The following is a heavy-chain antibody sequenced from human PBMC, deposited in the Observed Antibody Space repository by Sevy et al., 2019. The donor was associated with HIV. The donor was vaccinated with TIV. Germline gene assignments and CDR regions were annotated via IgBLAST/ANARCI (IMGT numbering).Heavy chain of an antibody. CDR1: GFTFSDYW. D-gene: IGHD3-22*01. Sequence: GGSLRLSCAASGFTFSDYWMNWVRQAPGKGLEWVANIKQDGSEKYYVDSVKGRFTISRDNAKNSLYLQMNSLRVEDTAVYFCAKLGFYYDSSADDYFDYWGQGTLVTVSS. V-gene: IGHV3-7*01. CDR3: AKLGFYYDSSADDYFDY. CDR2: IKQDGSEK. J-gene: IGHJ4*02.